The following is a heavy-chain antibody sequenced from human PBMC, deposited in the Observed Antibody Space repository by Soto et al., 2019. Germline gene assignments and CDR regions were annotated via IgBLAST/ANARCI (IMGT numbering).Heavy chain of an antibody. CDR2: IYHSGST. J-gene: IGHJ4*02. CDR1: GGSISSGGYS. Sequence: PSETLSLTCAVSGGSISSGGYSWSWIRQPPGKGLEWIGYIYHSGSTYYNPSLKSRVTISVDRSKNQFSLKLSSVTAADTAVYYCARIAYYDSSGPDYWGQGTLVTVS. D-gene: IGHD3-22*01. V-gene: IGHV4-30-2*01. CDR3: ARIAYYDSSGPDY.